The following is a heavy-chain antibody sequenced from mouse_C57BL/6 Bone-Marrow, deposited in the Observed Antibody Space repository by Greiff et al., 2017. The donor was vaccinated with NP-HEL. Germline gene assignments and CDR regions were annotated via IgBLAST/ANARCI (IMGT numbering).Heavy chain of an antibody. D-gene: IGHD4-1*01. CDR2: ISNGGGST. V-gene: IGHV5-12*01. Sequence: EVMLVESGGGLVQPGGSLKLSCAASGFTFSDYYMYWVRQTPEKRLEWVAYISNGGGSTYYPDTVKGRFTISRDNAKNTLYLQMSRLKSEDTAMYYCARRPRGWEKGYYFDYWGQGTTLTVSS. J-gene: IGHJ2*01. CDR3: ARRPRGWEKGYYFDY. CDR1: GFTFSDYY.